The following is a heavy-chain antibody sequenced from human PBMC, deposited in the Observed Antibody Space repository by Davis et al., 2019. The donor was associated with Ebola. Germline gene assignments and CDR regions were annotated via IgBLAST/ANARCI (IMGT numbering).Heavy chain of an antibody. Sequence: PGGSLRLSCAASGFTFSNYWMTWVRRAPGKGLEWVANIRGDGSATFYVDYVKGRFTISRDNTKNSLYLQMNGLRAEDTAVYYCTVPRVGTSGAWGRGTVVTVS. CDR3: TVPRVGTSGA. D-gene: IGHD3-10*01. V-gene: IGHV3-7*03. CDR1: GFTFSNYW. J-gene: IGHJ5*02. CDR2: IRGDGSAT.